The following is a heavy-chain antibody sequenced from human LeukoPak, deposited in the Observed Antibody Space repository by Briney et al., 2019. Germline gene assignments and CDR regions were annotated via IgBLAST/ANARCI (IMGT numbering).Heavy chain of an antibody. CDR3: ARVEYRASSPFLGWSNNWFRP. CDR2: INPDSGAT. Sequence: ASVKVSCKASGYTFTGYSLHWVRQAPGQGLDWMGRINPDSGATNLAQKFQGRVTLTSDTSIGAVYMELSSLRSDDTAVYYCARVEYRASSPFLGWSNNWFRPWGQGTLVTVSS. CDR1: GYTFTGYS. V-gene: IGHV1-2*06. J-gene: IGHJ5*02. D-gene: IGHD3-3*01.